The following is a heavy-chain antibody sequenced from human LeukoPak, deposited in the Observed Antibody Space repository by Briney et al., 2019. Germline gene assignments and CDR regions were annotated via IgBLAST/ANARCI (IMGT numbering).Heavy chain of an antibody. CDR3: ASGTIVGARGADN. Sequence: GGSLRLSCAASGFTFSPCSMKWVRQAPGKALEWVSSISGSSYHIYYADSVKGRFTISRDNANNLLYLQMNSLRAEDTAVYYCASGTIVGARGADNWGQGTLVTVSS. CDR2: ISGSSYHI. J-gene: IGHJ4*02. V-gene: IGHV3-21*01. D-gene: IGHD1-26*01. CDR1: GFTFSPCS.